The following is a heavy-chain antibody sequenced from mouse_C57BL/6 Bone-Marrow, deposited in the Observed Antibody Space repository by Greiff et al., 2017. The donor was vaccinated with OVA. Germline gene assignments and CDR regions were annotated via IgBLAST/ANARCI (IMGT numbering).Heavy chain of an antibody. CDR1: GYTFTSYW. CDR3: AVDGYPYAMDY. J-gene: IGHJ4*01. V-gene: IGHV1-69*01. D-gene: IGHD2-3*01. CDR2: IDPSDSYT. Sequence: QVQLQQPGAELVMPGASVKLSCKASGYTFTSYWMHWVKQRPGQGLEWIGEIDPSDSYTNYNQKFKGKSTLTVDKSSSTAYMQLSSLTSEDSAVYYCAVDGYPYAMDYGGQGTSVTVSS.